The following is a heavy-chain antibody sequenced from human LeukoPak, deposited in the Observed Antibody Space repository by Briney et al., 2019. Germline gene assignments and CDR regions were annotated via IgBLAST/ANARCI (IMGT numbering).Heavy chain of an antibody. Sequence: PGGSLRLSCAASGFTFSSYAMHWVRQAPGKGLEWVAVISYDGSNKYYADSVKGRFTISRDNSKNTLYLQMNSLRAEDTAVYYCARDKYQLLSTYLGYYYYYYMDVWGKGTTVTVSS. V-gene: IGHV3-30-3*01. CDR2: ISYDGSNK. D-gene: IGHD2-2*01. CDR1: GFTFSSYA. J-gene: IGHJ6*03. CDR3: ARDKYQLLSTYLGYYYYYYMDV.